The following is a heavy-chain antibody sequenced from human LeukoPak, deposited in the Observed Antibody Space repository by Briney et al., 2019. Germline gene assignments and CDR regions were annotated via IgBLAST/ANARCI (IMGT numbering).Heavy chain of an antibody. CDR2: ISGSGGST. D-gene: IGHD2-21*02. Sequence: GGSLRLSCAASGFTFSSYAMSWVRQAPGKGLEWVSAISGSGGSTYYADSVKGRFTISRGNSKNTLYLQMNSLRAEDTAVYYCAKDPLAYCGGDCSYWGQGTLVTVSS. V-gene: IGHV3-23*01. CDR1: GFTFSSYA. CDR3: AKDPLAYCGGDCSY. J-gene: IGHJ4*02.